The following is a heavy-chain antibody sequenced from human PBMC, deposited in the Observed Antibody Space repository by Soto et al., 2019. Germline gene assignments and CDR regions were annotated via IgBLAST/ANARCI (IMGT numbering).Heavy chain of an antibody. CDR3: ARDYVEGDFWSGYYLSGMYYFDY. CDR2: IYTSGST. D-gene: IGHD3-3*01. Sequence: PSESLSLTCTVSGGSINIYDLSWIRQPAGKGLEWIGRIYTSGSTNYNPPLKSRVTMSVDTSKNQFSLKLSSVTAADTAVYYCARDYVEGDFWSGYYLSGMYYFDYWGQGTLVTVSS. J-gene: IGHJ4*02. V-gene: IGHV4-4*07. CDR1: GGSINIYD.